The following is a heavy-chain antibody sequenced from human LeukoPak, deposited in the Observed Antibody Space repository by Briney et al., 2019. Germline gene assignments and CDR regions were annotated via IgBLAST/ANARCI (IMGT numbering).Heavy chain of an antibody. J-gene: IGHJ4*02. CDR2: IYSSGSN. CDR3: AREPTSGREPTSGRPLDY. Sequence: SETLSLTCTVSGGSISGYFWTWIRQPAGKGLEWIGRIYSSGSNNYNPSLKSRVTMSLDTSKNHFSLNLTSVAAADTAVYYCAREPTSGREPTSGRPLDYWGQGTLVTVSS. CDR1: GGSISGYF. V-gene: IGHV4-4*07. D-gene: IGHD5-12*01.